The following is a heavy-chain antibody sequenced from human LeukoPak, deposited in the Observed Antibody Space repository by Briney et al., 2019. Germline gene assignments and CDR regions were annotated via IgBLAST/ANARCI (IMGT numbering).Heavy chain of an antibody. D-gene: IGHD5-18*01. CDR3: TRGPIQKGLYYGRDV. CDR1: GFTFGDHA. J-gene: IGHJ6*04. Sequence: PGGSLRLSCTASGFTFGDHAMSWVRQAPGKGLEWVGFIRSKTYGGTTEYAASVKGRFTISRDDSKSIAYLQMNSLKTEDTAVYFFTRGPIQKGLYYGRDVWAKGTPVTVP. V-gene: IGHV3-49*04. CDR2: IRSKTYGGTT.